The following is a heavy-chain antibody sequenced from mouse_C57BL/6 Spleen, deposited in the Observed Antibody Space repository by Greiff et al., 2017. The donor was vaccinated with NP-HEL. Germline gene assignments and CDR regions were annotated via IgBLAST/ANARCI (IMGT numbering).Heavy chain of an antibody. J-gene: IGHJ3*01. CDR2: INPGSGGT. CDR1: GYAFTNYL. CDR3: ASGGLGRAY. V-gene: IGHV1-54*01. Sequence: VQLQQSGAELVRPGTSVKVSCKASGYAFTNYLIEWVKQRPGQGLEWIGVINPGSGGTNSNEKFKGKATLTADKSASTAYMQLSSLTSEDSAVYFCASGGLGRAYWGQGTLVTVSA. D-gene: IGHD4-1*01.